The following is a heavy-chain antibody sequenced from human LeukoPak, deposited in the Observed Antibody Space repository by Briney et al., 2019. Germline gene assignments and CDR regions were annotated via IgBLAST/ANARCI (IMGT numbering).Heavy chain of an antibody. V-gene: IGHV1-69*04. CDR1: GGTFSSYA. Sequence: AASVKVSCKASGGTFSSYAISWVRQAPGQGLEWKGRIIPIFGIANYAQKFQGRVTITADKSTSTAYMELSSLRSEDTAVYYCARGAEVSRLYGMDVWGQGTTVTVSS. J-gene: IGHJ6*02. CDR2: IIPIFGIA. D-gene: IGHD3-22*01. CDR3: ARGAEVSRLYGMDV.